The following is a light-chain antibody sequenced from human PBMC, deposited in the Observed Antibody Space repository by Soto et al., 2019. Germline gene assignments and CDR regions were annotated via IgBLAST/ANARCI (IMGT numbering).Light chain of an antibody. Sequence: DIVMTQSPDSLAVSLGERATINCKSRKTILYTPVTRNFLAWYQQKPGQPPKVLIYWASTRESGVPDRFSGSGSATDFTLTINNLQAEDAAVYYCQQYLSPPFTFRQGTKLEVK. CDR2: WAS. V-gene: IGKV4-1*01. CDR1: KTILYTPVTRNF. J-gene: IGKJ2*01. CDR3: QQYLSPPFT.